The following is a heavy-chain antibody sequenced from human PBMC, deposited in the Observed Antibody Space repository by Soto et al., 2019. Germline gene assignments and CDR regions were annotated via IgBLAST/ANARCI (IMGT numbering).Heavy chain of an antibody. V-gene: IGHV3-23*01. CDR3: AKVGYDFWSGYRTPYDY. D-gene: IGHD3-3*01. Sequence: GGSLRLSCAASGFTFSSYAMSWVRQAPGKGLEWVSAISGSGGSTYYADPVKGRFTISRDNSKNTLYLQMNSLRAEDTAVYYCAKVGYDFWSGYRTPYDYWGQGTLVTVSS. CDR2: ISGSGGST. CDR1: GFTFSSYA. J-gene: IGHJ4*02.